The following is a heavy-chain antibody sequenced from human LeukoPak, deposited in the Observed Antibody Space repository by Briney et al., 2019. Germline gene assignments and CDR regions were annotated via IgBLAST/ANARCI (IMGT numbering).Heavy chain of an antibody. J-gene: IGHJ5*02. CDR3: ARGRGAARPFEDWFDP. V-gene: IGHV1-18*01. D-gene: IGHD6-6*01. CDR1: GYTFTSYG. CDR2: ISAYNGNT. Sequence: GASVKVSCKASGYTFTSYGISWVRQAPGQGLEWMGRISAYNGNTNYAQKLQGRVTMTRNTSISTAYMELSSLRSEDTAVYYCARGRGAARPFEDWFDPWGQGTLVTVSS.